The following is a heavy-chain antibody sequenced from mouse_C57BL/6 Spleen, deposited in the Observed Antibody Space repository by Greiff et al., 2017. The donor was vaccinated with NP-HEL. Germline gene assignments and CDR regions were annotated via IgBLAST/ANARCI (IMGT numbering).Heavy chain of an antibody. Sequence: QVQLQQSGPELVKPGASVKISCKASGYAFSSSWMNWVKQRPGKGLEWIGRIYPGDGDTNYNGKFKGKATLTADKSSSTAYMQLSSLTSEDSAVYFCARGDYENYYYARDYWGQGTSVTVSS. CDR2: IYPGDGDT. V-gene: IGHV1-82*01. CDR3: ARGDYENYYYARDY. J-gene: IGHJ4*01. CDR1: GYAFSSSW. D-gene: IGHD2-4*01.